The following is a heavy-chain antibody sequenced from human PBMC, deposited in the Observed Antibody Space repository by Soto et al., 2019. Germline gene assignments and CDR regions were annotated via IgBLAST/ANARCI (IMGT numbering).Heavy chain of an antibody. Sequence: GGSLRLSCAVSGFTFSSYAMSWVRQAPGKGLKWVSSISGSGGDKYYADSVKGRFTISRDNSKNTLYFQMNGLRAEDTAVYYCAKDQAYYDIWSGYSNDYYGMDVWGQGTTVTVSS. CDR2: ISGSGGDK. CDR3: AKDQAYYDIWSGYSNDYYGMDV. D-gene: IGHD3-3*01. J-gene: IGHJ6*02. CDR1: GFTFSSYA. V-gene: IGHV3-23*01.